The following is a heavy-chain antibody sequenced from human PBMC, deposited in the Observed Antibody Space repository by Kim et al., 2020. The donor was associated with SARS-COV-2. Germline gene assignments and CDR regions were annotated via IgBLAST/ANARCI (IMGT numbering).Heavy chain of an antibody. CDR2: INPSGGST. CDR3: AIPRLYDYSNVVGPHYYYYYMDV. Sequence: ASVKVSCKASGYTFTSYYMHWVRQAPGQGLEWMGIINPSGGSTSYAQKFQGRVTRTRETSTSIVYRELSSLRSEDTAVYYCAIPRLYDYSNVVGPHYYYYYMDVWGKGTTVTVSS. V-gene: IGHV1-46*01. D-gene: IGHD4-4*01. CDR1: GYTFTSYY. J-gene: IGHJ6*03.